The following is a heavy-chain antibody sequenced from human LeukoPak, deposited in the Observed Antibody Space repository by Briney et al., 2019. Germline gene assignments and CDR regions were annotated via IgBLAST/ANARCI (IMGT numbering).Heavy chain of an antibody. V-gene: IGHV3-33*01. CDR1: GFDFGSFG. Sequence: PGGSLRLSCAASGFDFGSFGMHWVRHAPGKGLEWVAIISYDAANQYYADSMKGRFTISRDDSKNTLYLQLNSLTGEDTAVYYCARDRGDCSGGSCYSDYFDYWGQGTLVTVSS. CDR2: ISYDAANQ. D-gene: IGHD2-15*01. J-gene: IGHJ4*02. CDR3: ARDRGDCSGGSCYSDYFDY.